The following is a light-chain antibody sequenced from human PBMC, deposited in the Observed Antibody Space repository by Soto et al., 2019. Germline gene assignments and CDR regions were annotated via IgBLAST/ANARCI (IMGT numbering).Light chain of an antibody. Sequence: IQLTQSPSSLSASVGDRVTITCRASQGISSYLAWYQQKPGKAPELLIYAASTLQSGVPSRFSGSGSGTDFTLTISSLQPEDCATYFCQQLNRFPPTFGPGTKADIK. CDR2: AAS. J-gene: IGKJ3*01. CDR1: QGISSY. V-gene: IGKV1-9*01. CDR3: QQLNRFPPT.